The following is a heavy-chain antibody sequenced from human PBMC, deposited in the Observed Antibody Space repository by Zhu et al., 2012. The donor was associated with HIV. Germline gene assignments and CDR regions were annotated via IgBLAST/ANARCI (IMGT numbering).Heavy chain of an antibody. CDR3: ARDGLERPXKAFDI. Sequence: QVQLQESGPGLVKPSETLSLTCNVYGDSISRYHWSWIRQPPGKGLEWIGYIYYSGSTNYNPSLKSRVTISVDTSKNHFSLKLSSVTAADTAVYYCARDGLERPXKAFDIWGQGTMVTVST. V-gene: IGHV4-59*01. D-gene: IGHD1-1*01. CDR1: GDSISRYH. CDR2: IYYSGST. J-gene: IGHJ3*02.